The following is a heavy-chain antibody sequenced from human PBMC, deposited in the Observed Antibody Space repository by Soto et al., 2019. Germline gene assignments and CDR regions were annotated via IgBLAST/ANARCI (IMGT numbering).Heavy chain of an antibody. CDR2: INAGNGNT. J-gene: IGHJ4*02. CDR3: ARGSSGYH. D-gene: IGHD3-22*01. V-gene: IGHV1-3*01. Sequence: QVQLVQSGAEVKKPGASVKVSCKASGYTFTSYAMHWVRQAPGQRLEWMGWINAGNGNTKHSQKFQGRVTITRDTSASTAYMELSSLRSEDTAVYYCARGSSGYHWGQGTLVTVSS. CDR1: GYTFTSYA.